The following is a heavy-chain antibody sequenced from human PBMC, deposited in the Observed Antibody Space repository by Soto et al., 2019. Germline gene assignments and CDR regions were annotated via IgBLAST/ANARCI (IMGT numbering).Heavy chain of an antibody. CDR3: AKDYGAYEHY. J-gene: IGHJ4*02. V-gene: IGHV3-30*18. CDR2: ISYDGSNK. CDR1: GFTFSSYG. Sequence: QVQLVESGGRVVQPGRSLRLSCAASGFTFSSYGMHWVRQAPGKGLEWVAVISYDGSNKYYADSVKGRFTISRDNSKNALYLQMNSLRAEDTAVYYCAKDYGAYEHYWGQGTLVTVSS. D-gene: IGHD4-17*01.